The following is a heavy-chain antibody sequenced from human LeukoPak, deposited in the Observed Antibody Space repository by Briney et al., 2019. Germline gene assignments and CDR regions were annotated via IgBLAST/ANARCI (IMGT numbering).Heavy chain of an antibody. CDR3: ARGNWAEDGYFDY. CDR2: ISSSGSTI. Sequence: GGSLRLSCAASGFTFSSYEMNWVRQAPGKGLEWVSYISSSGSTIYYADSVKGRFTISRDNAKNSLYLQTNSLRAEDTAVHYCARGNWAEDGYFDYWGQGTLVTVSS. D-gene: IGHD7-27*01. J-gene: IGHJ4*02. CDR1: GFTFSSYE. V-gene: IGHV3-48*03.